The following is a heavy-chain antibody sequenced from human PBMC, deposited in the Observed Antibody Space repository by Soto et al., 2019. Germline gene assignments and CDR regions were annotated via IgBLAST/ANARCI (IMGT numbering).Heavy chain of an antibody. CDR1: GVTFSTYV. J-gene: IGHJ6*02. CDR2: ISYDGSYK. D-gene: IGHD6-13*01. CDR3: AKDRGSIAAAGLDV. V-gene: IGHV3-30*18. Sequence: GGSLRLSCAASGVTFSTYVMHWVRQAPGKGLEWVAVISYDGSYKYYADSVKARFTISRDNSKNTLYLQMNSLRAEDTAVYYCAKDRGSIAAAGLDVWGQGTTVTVSS.